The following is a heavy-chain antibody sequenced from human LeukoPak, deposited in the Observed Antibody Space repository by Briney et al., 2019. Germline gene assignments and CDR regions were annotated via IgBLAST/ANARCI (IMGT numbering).Heavy chain of an antibody. V-gene: IGHV4-39*07. D-gene: IGHD6-6*01. CDR1: GGSISSSSYC. CDR3: ARGAYSSSSRSGYYFDY. J-gene: IGHJ4*02. Sequence: PSETLSLTCTVSGGSISSSSYCWGWIRQPPGKGLEWIGSIYYSGSTYYNPSLKSRVTISVDTSKNQFSLKLSSVTAADTAVYYCARGAYSSSSRSGYYFDYWGQGTLVTVSS. CDR2: IYYSGST.